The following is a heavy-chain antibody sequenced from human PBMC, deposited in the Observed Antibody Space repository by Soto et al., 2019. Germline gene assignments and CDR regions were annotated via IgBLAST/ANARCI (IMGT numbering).Heavy chain of an antibody. CDR2: ISASGDRT. J-gene: IGHJ3*01. CDR3: EGSWT. Sequence: EVQLLVSGGGSAQPGGSLRLSCEVSGFTLTNYVMSWVRQTSGKGLEWVSQISASGDRTYYADSVKGRFTISKDFSKNTLFLQMNSLRGEDSAVYYCEGSWTWGQGTMVTVSS. V-gene: IGHV3-23*01. CDR1: GFTLTNYV. D-gene: IGHD5-12*01.